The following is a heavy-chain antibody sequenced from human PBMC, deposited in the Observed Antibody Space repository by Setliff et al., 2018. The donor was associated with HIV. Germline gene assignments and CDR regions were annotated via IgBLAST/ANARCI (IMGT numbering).Heavy chain of an antibody. V-gene: IGHV4-59*01. D-gene: IGHD4-17*01. CDR3: ARVQMAYAAFDV. Sequence: PSETLSLTCTVSGGSISTYYWSWIRQPPGKGLEWIGSIYFTGSSDNNPSLKSRVTLSVDTSKHQFSLKLSSVTAADTAVYYCARVQMAYAAFDVWGQGTMVTLSS. J-gene: IGHJ3*01. CDR1: GGSISTYY. CDR2: IYFTGSS.